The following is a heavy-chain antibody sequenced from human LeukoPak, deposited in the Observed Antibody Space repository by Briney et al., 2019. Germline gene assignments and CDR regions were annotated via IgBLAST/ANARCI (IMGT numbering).Heavy chain of an antibody. CDR3: ASLDDYYGSGSYGNFDY. CDR2: INHSGST. V-gene: IGHV4-34*01. J-gene: IGHJ4*02. D-gene: IGHD3-10*01. Sequence: SETLSLTCAVYGGSFSGYYWSWIRQPPGKGLEWIGEINHSGSTNYNPSLKSRVTISVDTSKNQFSLKLSSVTAADTAVYSCASLDDYYGSGSYGNFDYWGQGTLVTVSS. CDR1: GGSFSGYY.